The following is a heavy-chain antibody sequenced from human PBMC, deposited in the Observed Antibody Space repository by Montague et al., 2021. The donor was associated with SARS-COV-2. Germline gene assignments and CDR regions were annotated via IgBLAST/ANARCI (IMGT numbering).Heavy chain of an antibody. Sequence: SETLSLTCTVSGGSLSNYYWTWIRQSPGKGLQWIGYIFYTGSTKFNPSLKSRVSMSLDTSKNHFSLGLSAVTAADTARYYCARAQNICFIANCVNYFDLWGLGALVTVSS. D-gene: IGHD2-15*01. CDR1: GGSLSNYY. J-gene: IGHJ4*02. V-gene: IGHV4-59*01. CDR2: IFYTGST. CDR3: ARAQNICFIANCVNYFDL.